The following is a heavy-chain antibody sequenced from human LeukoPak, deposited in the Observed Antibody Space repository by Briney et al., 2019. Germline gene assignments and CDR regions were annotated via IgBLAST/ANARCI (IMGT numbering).Heavy chain of an antibody. CDR1: GGTFHSYA. CDR2: ILPIFGIA. J-gene: IGHJ5*02. Sequence: ASVKVSCKASGGTFHSYAISWVRQPPGKGLEWMGRILPIFGIANYAQKFQGRVTITADKSTSTAYMELSSLRSEDTAVYYCAREWSGLSSIAARPSWFDPWGQGTLVTVSS. V-gene: IGHV1-69*04. D-gene: IGHD6-6*01. CDR3: AREWSGLSSIAARPSWFDP.